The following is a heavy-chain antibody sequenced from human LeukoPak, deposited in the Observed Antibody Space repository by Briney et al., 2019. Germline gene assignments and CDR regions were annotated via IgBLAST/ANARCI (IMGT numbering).Heavy chain of an antibody. V-gene: IGHV4-59*01. Sequence: PSETLSLTYTVSGGSISSYYWSWIRQPPGKGLEWIGFIYDSGSTNYNPSLKSRVTISVDTSKNQFSLKLRSVTAADTAVYYCARVGSYTVPDWGQGTLVTVSS. CDR1: GGSISSYY. CDR3: ARVGSYTVPD. J-gene: IGHJ4*02. CDR2: IYDSGST. D-gene: IGHD3-10*01.